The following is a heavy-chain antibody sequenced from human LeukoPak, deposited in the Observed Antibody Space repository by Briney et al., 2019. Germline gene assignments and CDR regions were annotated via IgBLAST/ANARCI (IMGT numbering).Heavy chain of an antibody. V-gene: IGHV3-30*18. D-gene: IGHD5-18*01. Sequence: GGSLRLSCAASGFTFSSYGMHWVRQAPGKGLEWVAVISYDGSNKYYADSVKGRFTISRDNSKNTLYLQMNSLRAEDTAVYYCAKDRGRDTAMAIDYWGQGTLVTVSS. CDR2: ISYDGSNK. CDR3: AKDRGRDTAMAIDY. J-gene: IGHJ4*02. CDR1: GFTFSSYG.